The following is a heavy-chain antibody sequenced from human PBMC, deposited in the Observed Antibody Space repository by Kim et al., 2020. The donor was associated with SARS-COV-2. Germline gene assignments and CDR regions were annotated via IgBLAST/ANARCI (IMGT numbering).Heavy chain of an antibody. CDR3: ARAEIAAAGKRYGMDV. CDR2: IYTSGST. CDR1: GGSISSGSYY. J-gene: IGHJ6*02. V-gene: IGHV4-61*02. D-gene: IGHD6-13*01. Sequence: SETLSLTCTVSGGSISSGSYYWSWIRQPAGKGLEWIGRIYTSGSTNYNPSLKSRVTISVDTSKNQFSLKLSSVTAADTAVYYCARAEIAAAGKRYGMDVWGQGTTVTVSS.